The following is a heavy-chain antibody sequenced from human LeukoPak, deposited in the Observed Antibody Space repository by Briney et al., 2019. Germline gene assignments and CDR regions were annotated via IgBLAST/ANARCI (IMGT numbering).Heavy chain of an antibody. CDR1: GASVSSGSYY. CDR2: IYYSGST. Sequence: SETLSLTCTVSGASVSSGSYYWSWIRQPPGKGLEWIGYIYYSGSTNYNPSLKSRATISVDTSKKQFSLKLSSVTAADTAVYYCARYFNVYFDYWGQGTLVTVSS. CDR3: ARYFNVYFDY. V-gene: IGHV4-61*01. J-gene: IGHJ4*02. D-gene: IGHD2/OR15-2a*01.